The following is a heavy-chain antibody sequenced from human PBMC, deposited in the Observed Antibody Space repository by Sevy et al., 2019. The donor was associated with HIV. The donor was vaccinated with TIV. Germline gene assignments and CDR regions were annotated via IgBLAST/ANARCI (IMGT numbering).Heavy chain of an antibody. V-gene: IGHV3-7*01. CDR2: IXPRGNER. CDR3: VXVLWXVXXVPXXTPXPXXXX. D-gene: IGHD1-26*01. J-gene: IGHJ4*02. Sequence: GGSLRLSXAXXXXXXDTXXXGXVRQAPGRGLEWVASIXPRGNERDYLDSLKGRFTISRDNAKNSLYLQMHSLKGGDTXXYYCVXVLWXVXXVPXXTPXPXXXXXGQGTLVTVSS. CDR1: XXXXDTXX.